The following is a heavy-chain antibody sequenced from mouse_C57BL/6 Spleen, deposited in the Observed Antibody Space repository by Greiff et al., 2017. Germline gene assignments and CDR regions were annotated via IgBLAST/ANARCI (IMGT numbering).Heavy chain of an antibody. CDR3: AREGYGSSWFAY. D-gene: IGHD1-1*01. J-gene: IGHJ3*01. Sequence: EVQLQQSGPELVKPGASVKMSCKASGYTFTDYNMHWVKQSHGKSLEWIGYINPNNGGTSYNQKFKGKATLTVNKSSSTAYMELRSLTSEDSAVYYCAREGYGSSWFAYWGQGTLVTVSA. V-gene: IGHV1-22*01. CDR2: INPNNGGT. CDR1: GYTFTDYN.